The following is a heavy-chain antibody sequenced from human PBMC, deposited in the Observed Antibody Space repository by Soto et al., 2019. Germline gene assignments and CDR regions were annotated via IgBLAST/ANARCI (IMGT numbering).Heavy chain of an antibody. Sequence: GGSLRLSCASSGFTFSSYAMHWVRQAPGKGLEWVAVISYDGSNKYYADSVKGRFTISRDNSKNTLYLQMNSLRAEDTAVYYCARDPSYDFWSGYYSFDYWGQGTLVTVSS. CDR1: GFTFSSYA. V-gene: IGHV3-30-3*01. D-gene: IGHD3-3*01. CDR3: ARDPSYDFWSGYYSFDY. J-gene: IGHJ4*02. CDR2: ISYDGSNK.